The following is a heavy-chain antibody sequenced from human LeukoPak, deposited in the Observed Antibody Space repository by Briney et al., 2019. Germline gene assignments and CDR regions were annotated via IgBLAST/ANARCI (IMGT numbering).Heavy chain of an antibody. J-gene: IGHJ4*02. Sequence: HPGGSLRLSCAASGFTFSDHGMHWVRQAPGKGLEWVAVISYDGSVKYYADFVKGRFTISRDNSKNTLYLQMNSLRAEDTAVYYCAKVHVDFDYWGQGTLVTVSS. CDR1: GFTFSDHG. V-gene: IGHV3-30*18. CDR3: AKVHVDFDY. D-gene: IGHD2-15*01. CDR2: ISYDGSVK.